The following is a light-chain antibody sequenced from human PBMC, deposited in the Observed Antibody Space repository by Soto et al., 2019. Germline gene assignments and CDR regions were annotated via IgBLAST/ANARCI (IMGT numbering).Light chain of an antibody. J-gene: IGKJ4*01. V-gene: IGKV3-11*01. CDR2: DAS. CDR1: QSVYNN. CDR3: HQRSNWPPT. Sequence: NVFTQSSAPLALSPRGKTTLSRRASQSVYNNLAWYQQKPGQAPRLLIYDASNRATGIPARFSGSGSGTDFTLTISSLQPEDFAVYYCHQRSNWPPTFGGGTKVEIK.